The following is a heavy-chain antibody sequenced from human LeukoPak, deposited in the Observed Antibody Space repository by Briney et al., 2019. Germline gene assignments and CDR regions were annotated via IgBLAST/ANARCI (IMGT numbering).Heavy chain of an antibody. CDR3: ARLYYGSGSYSWYYYYYMDV. V-gene: IGHV5-51*01. J-gene: IGHJ6*03. CDR2: SYHGDSDT. Sequence: KPGESLKITCKGSGYSFTSYWIGWVRQMPGKGLEWVGISYHGDSDTRYSPSFQGQVTISADKSISTAYLQWSSLKASDTAMYYCARLYYGSGSYSWYYYYYMDVWGKGTTVTVSS. D-gene: IGHD3-10*01. CDR1: GYSFTSYW.